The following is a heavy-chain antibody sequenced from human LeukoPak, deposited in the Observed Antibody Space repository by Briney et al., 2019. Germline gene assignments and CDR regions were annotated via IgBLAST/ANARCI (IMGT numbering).Heavy chain of an antibody. CDR1: GGSISSYY. CDR3: AATPESVTATRGAFDI. D-gene: IGHD2-21*02. V-gene: IGHV4-59*08. J-gene: IGHJ3*02. CDR2: IYYSGST. Sequence: TSETLSLTCTVSGGSISSYYWSWIRQPPGKGLEWIGYIYYSGSTNYNPSLKSRVTISVDTSKNQFSLKLSSVTAADTAVYYCAATPESVTATRGAFDIWGQGTMVTVSS.